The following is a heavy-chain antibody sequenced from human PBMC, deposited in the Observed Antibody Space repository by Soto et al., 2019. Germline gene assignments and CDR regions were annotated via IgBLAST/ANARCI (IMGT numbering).Heavy chain of an antibody. CDR1: GYTFTRYD. V-gene: IGHV1-8*01. Sequence: GDSVKVSCEASGYTFTRYDINWVRQATGQGLEWMGWMNPNSGNTGYAQKFQGRGTMTRNTSISTAHMELSSLRSDDTAVYYCARERSGAWFAPWGQGTLVTVSS. CDR2: MNPNSGNT. CDR3: ARERSGAWFAP. J-gene: IGHJ5*02. D-gene: IGHD3-10*01.